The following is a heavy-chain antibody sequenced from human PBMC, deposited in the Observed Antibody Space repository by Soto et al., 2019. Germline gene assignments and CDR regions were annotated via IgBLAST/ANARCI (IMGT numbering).Heavy chain of an antibody. J-gene: IGHJ4*02. CDR2: IYYSGST. V-gene: IGHV4-39*01. CDR1: GGSISNSNYY. D-gene: IGHD3-22*01. Sequence: QLQLEESGPGLLKPSETLSLTCTVSGGSISNSNYYWGWIRQPPGKGLEWIGSIYYSGSTYYNPSLKSRVTISVDTSKNQFSLRLSSVTATDTAVYYCARHDSPEDHYYDKWGQGTLVTVSS. CDR3: ARHDSPEDHYYDK.